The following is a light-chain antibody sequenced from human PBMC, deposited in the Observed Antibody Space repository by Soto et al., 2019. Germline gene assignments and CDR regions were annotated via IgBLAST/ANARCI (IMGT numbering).Light chain of an antibody. CDR1: QSVSSS. CDR3: QQRSNWPIT. J-gene: IGKJ5*01. CDR2: DTS. V-gene: IGKV3-11*01. Sequence: EIVMTQSPATLSVSPGDRATLSCRARQSVSSSLVWYQQKPGQAPRLLIYDTSNRATGIPARFSGSGSGTDFTLTISSLEPEDFAVYYCQQRSNWPITFGQGTRLEIK.